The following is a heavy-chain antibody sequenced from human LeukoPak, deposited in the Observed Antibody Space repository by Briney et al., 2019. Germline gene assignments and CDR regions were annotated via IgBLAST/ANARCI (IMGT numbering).Heavy chain of an antibody. J-gene: IGHJ3*02. CDR1: GFTFSSYA. V-gene: IGHV3-30*01. D-gene: IGHD1-26*01. CDR2: ISYDGSNK. CDR3: ARPVRIVGATSAFDI. Sequence: AGGSLRLSCAASGFTFSSYAMHWVRQAPDKGLEWVAVISYDGSNKYYADSVKGRFTISRDNSKNTLYLQMNSLRAEDTAVYYRARPVRIVGATSAFDIWGQGTMVTVSS.